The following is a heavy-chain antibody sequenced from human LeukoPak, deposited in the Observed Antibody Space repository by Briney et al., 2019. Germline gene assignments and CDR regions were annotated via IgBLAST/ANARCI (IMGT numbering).Heavy chain of an antibody. CDR3: AKGSSGYFADL. D-gene: IGHD3-22*01. J-gene: IGHJ5*02. CDR1: GFIFNNYG. V-gene: IGHV3-23*01. CDR2: ISNDGGGT. Sequence: GGSLRLSCAASGFIFNNYGLIWVRQAPGKGLEWVSAISNDGGGTTYADFVNGRFTISRDNSKNTLFLQMNSLRAEDMALYYCAKGSSGYFADLWGQGTLVTVSS.